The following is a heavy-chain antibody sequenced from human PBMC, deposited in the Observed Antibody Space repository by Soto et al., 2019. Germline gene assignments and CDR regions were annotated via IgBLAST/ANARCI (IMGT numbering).Heavy chain of an antibody. CDR1: GFTFTNYW. Sequence: ELQLVESGGGLVQPGGSLRLSCTASGFTFTNYWMHWVRQAPGKGLVWGSRVSINATTTSYADSVKGRFSISRDNAKNTLYLQMNNLRVEDTAIYYCARTPKYCTSTNCYVMAFDSWGQGALVTVSS. V-gene: IGHV3-74*01. CDR2: VSINATTT. J-gene: IGHJ4*02. CDR3: ARTPKYCTSTNCYVMAFDS. D-gene: IGHD2-2*01.